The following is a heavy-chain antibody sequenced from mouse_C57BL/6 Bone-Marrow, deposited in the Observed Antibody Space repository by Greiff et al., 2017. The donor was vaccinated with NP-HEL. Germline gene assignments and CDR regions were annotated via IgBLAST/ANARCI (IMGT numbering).Heavy chain of an antibody. J-gene: IGHJ3*01. CDR3: ASQGPSMASWFAY. Sequence: VQLQQSGTELVKPGASVKLSCKASGYTFTSYWMHWVKQRPGQGLEWIGNINPSNGGTNYNEKFKSKATLTVDKSSSTAYMQLSSLTSEDSAVYYCASQGPSMASWFAYWGQGTLVTVSA. CDR1: GYTFTSYW. V-gene: IGHV1-53*01. D-gene: IGHD1-1*02. CDR2: INPSNGGT.